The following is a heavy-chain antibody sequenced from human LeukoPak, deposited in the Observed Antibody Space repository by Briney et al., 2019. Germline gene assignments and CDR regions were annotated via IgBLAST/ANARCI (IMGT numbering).Heavy chain of an antibody. Sequence: GGSLRLSCAASGLTFSSYAMSWVRQAPGKGLEWVSVISGSGDSTYYADSVKGRFTISRDNSKNTLYLQMNSLRAEDTAVYYCAKEGLRGDYYFDYWGQGTLVTVSS. J-gene: IGHJ4*02. D-gene: IGHD3-10*01. CDR2: ISGSGDST. CDR1: GLTFSSYA. V-gene: IGHV3-23*01. CDR3: AKEGLRGDYYFDY.